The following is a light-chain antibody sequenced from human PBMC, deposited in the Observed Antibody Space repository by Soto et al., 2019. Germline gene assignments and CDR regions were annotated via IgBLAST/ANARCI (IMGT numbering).Light chain of an antibody. V-gene: IGKV3-15*01. CDR1: QSVNSN. CDR2: GAS. CDR3: QQYNNWPRT. Sequence: EVVMTQSPATLSVSPGARATLSCRASQSVNSNLAWYQQKPGQAPRLLIYGASTRATGIPARFSGSGSGTEFTLTISSLQSEDFAVYYCQQYNNWPRTFGQGTKVEIK. J-gene: IGKJ1*01.